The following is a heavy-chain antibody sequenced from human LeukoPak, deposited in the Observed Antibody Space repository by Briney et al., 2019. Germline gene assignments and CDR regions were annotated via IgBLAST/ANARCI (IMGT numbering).Heavy chain of an antibody. CDR2: IYYSGST. J-gene: IGHJ4*02. Sequence: PSETLSLTCTVSGGSISSSSYYWGWIRQPPGKGLEWIGSIYYSGSTYYNPSLKSRVTISVDTSKNQFSLKLSSVTAADTAVYYCARHWRSRATTVPVWGQGTLVTVSS. V-gene: IGHV4-39*01. CDR3: ARHWRSRATTVPV. D-gene: IGHD4-17*01. CDR1: GGSISSSSYY.